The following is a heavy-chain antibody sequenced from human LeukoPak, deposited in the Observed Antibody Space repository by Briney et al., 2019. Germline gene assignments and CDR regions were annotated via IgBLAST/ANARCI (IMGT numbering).Heavy chain of an antibody. V-gene: IGHV3-7*01. D-gene: IGHD6-13*01. CDR3: ARLTYLGSSWSFDY. J-gene: IGHJ4*02. CDR2: IKQDGSAK. Sequence: GGSLRLSCAASGFTFSSYWMGWVRQAPGKGLEWVANIKQDGSAKFYVDSVKGRFTISRDNAKNSLYLQMSSLRAEDTAVYYCARLTYLGSSWSFDYWGQGTLVTVSS. CDR1: GFTFSSYW.